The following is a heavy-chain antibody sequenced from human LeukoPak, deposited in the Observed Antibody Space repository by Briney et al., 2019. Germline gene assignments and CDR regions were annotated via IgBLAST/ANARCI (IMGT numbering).Heavy chain of an antibody. Sequence: PSETLSLTCAVYGGSFSGYYWSWIRQPPGKGLEWIGEINHSGSTNYNPSLKSRVTISVDTSKNQFSLKLSSVTAADTAVYYCAREYSSGWYRWSENWFDPWGQGTLVTVSS. J-gene: IGHJ5*02. CDR2: INHSGST. V-gene: IGHV4-34*01. CDR1: GGSFSGYY. CDR3: AREYSSGWYRWSENWFDP. D-gene: IGHD6-13*01.